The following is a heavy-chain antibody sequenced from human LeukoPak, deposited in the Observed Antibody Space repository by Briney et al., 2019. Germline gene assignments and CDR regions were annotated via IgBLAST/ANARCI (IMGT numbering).Heavy chain of an antibody. CDR3: ARDFRTGGY. CDR1: GFTFSDYW. CDR2: IKQDGSEQ. J-gene: IGHJ4*02. V-gene: IGHV3-7*01. D-gene: IGHD1-14*01. Sequence: GGSLRLSCAASGFTFSDYWMSWVRQAPGKGLEWVANIKQDGSEQNSVDSVKGRFTISRDNAKNSLYLQMNSLRGEDTAIYYCARDFRTGGYWGQGTLVTVSS.